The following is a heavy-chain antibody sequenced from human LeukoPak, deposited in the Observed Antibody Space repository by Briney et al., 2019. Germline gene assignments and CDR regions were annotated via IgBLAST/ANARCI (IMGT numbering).Heavy chain of an antibody. CDR3: ARDLAAAGRPLDY. CDR1: GGTFSSYA. J-gene: IGHJ4*02. V-gene: IGHV1-69*01. Sequence: KVSCKASGGTFSSYAISWVRQAPGQGLEWMGGIIPIFGTAIYAQKFQGRVTITADESTSTAYMELSSLRSEDTAVYYCARDLAAAGRPLDYWGQGTLVTVSS. CDR2: IIPIFGTA. D-gene: IGHD6-13*01.